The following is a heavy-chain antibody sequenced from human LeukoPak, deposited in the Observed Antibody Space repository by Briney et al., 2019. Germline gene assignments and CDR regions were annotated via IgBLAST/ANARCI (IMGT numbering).Heavy chain of an antibody. CDR3: AGDPPSWVTTQHFDY. D-gene: IGHD4-17*01. V-gene: IGHV1-2*02. J-gene: IGHJ4*02. Sequence: GASVKVSCKASGYTFTGYYMHWVRQAPGQGLEWMGWINPNSGGTNYAQKFQGRVTMTRDTSISTAYMELSRLRSDDTAVYYCAGDPPSWVTTQHFDYWGQGTLVTVSS. CDR1: GYTFTGYY. CDR2: INPNSGGT.